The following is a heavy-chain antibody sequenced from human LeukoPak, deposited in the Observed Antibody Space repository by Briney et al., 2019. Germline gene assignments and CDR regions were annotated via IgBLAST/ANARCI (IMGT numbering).Heavy chain of an antibody. CDR2: INHSGST. D-gene: IGHD2-2*01. V-gene: IGHV4-34*01. CDR1: GGSFSGYY. Sequence: SETLSLTCAVYGGSFSGYYWSWIRQTPGKGLEWIGEINHSGSTNYNPSLKSRVTISVDTSKNQFSLKLSSVTAADTAVYYCARVIGLLPAATTPYYFDYWGQGTLVTVSS. CDR3: ARVIGLLPAATTPYYFDY. J-gene: IGHJ4*02.